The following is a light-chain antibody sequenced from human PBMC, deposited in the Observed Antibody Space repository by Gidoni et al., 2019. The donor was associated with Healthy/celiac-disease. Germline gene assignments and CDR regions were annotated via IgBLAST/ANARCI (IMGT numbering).Light chain of an antibody. CDR1: QSVSSSY. J-gene: IGKJ2*01. Sequence: EIVLTQSPGTLSLSPGERATLSCRASQSVSSSYLAWYQQKPGQAPRLLTYGASSRATGIPDRFSGSGSGTDFTLTISRLEPEDFAVYYCQQYGSSPPYTFGQGTKLELK. CDR3: QQYGSSPPYT. CDR2: GAS. V-gene: IGKV3-20*01.